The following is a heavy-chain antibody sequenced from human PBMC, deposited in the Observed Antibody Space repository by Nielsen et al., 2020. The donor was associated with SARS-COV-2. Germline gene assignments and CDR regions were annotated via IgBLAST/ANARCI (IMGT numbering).Heavy chain of an antibody. D-gene: IGHD6-13*01. CDR3: ARGRIYSSSWYAKGILFDY. CDR2: INHSGST. J-gene: IGHJ4*02. V-gene: IGHV4-34*01. Sequence: LRLSCAVYGGSFSGYYWSWIRQLPGKGLEWIGEINHSGSTNYNPSLKSRVTISVDTSKNQFSLKLSSVTAADTAVYYCARGRIYSSSWYAKGILFDYWGQGTLVTVSS. CDR1: GGSFSGYY.